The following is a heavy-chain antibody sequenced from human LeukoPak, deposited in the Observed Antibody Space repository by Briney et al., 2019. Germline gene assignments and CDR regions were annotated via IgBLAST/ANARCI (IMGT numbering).Heavy chain of an antibody. CDR3: ARTSFCGGDRLYYFDY. V-gene: IGHV4-4*02. Sequence: SGTLSLTCAVSGGSISSSNWWSWVRQPPGKGLEWIGEIYHSGSTNYNPSLKSRVTISVDKSKNQFSLKLSSVTAADTAVYYCARTSFCGGDRLYYFDYWGQGTLVTVSS. CDR2: IYHSGST. CDR1: GGSISSSNW. D-gene: IGHD2-21*02. J-gene: IGHJ4*02.